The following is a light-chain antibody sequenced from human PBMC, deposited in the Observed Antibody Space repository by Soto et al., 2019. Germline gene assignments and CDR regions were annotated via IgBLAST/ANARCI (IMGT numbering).Light chain of an antibody. V-gene: IGLV2-14*01. Sequence: QSVLTQPASVSGSPGQSITISCTGTSSDVGGYNYVSWYQQYPGKAPKLMIYDVTNRPSGVSNRFSGSKSGNTASLTISELQAEDEADYYCSSYTSSSTLVVFGGGTKVTVL. CDR3: SSYTSSSTLVV. CDR1: SSDVGGYNY. CDR2: DVT. J-gene: IGLJ2*01.